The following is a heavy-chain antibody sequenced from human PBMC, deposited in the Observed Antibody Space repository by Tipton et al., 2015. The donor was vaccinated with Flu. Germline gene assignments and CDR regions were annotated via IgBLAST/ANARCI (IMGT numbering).Heavy chain of an antibody. CDR1: GFTFSNFA. CDR2: IWYDGSNK. D-gene: IGHD5/OR15-5a*01. J-gene: IGHJ4*02. Sequence: QLVQSGGGVVQPGRSLRLSCAASGFTFSNFAMHWVRQAPGKGLEWVAGIWYDGSNKYYADSVKGRFTISRDNSKNTVYLQMNSLTAEDTAVYYCAKVIPELVSGLDYWGQGTLVTVSS. V-gene: IGHV3-33*06. CDR3: AKVIPELVSGLDY.